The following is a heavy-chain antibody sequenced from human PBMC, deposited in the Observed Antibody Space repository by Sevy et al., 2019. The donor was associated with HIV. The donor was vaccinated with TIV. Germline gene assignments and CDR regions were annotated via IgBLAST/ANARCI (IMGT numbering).Heavy chain of an antibody. CDR2: IFYDGSNK. J-gene: IGHJ2*01. Sequence: GGSLRLSCAASGFTFSRYGMHWVRQAPGKGLEWVAAIFYDGSNKYYVDSVKGRFTISRDNTKNTLYLQMNSLRAEDTAVYYCARESGSNWYFDLWGRGTLVTVSS. V-gene: IGHV3-33*01. D-gene: IGHD1-26*01. CDR3: ARESGSNWYFDL. CDR1: GFTFSRYG.